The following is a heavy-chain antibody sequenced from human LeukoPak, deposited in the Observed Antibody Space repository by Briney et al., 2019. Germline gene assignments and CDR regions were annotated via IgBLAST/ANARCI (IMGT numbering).Heavy chain of an antibody. CDR1: GGSFSGYY. CDR2: INHSGST. J-gene: IGHJ4*02. D-gene: IGHD2-2*01. CDR3: ARGGCSSTSCYGPYFDY. V-gene: IGHV4-34*01. Sequence: PSETLSLTCAVYGGSFSGYYWSWIRQPPGKGLEWIGEINHSGSTNYNPSLKSRVTISVDTSKNQFSLKLSSVTAADTAVYYCARGGCSSTSCYGPYFDYWGQGTLVTVSS.